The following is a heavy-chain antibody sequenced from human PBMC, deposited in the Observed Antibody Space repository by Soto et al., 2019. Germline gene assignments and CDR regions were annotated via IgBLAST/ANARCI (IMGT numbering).Heavy chain of an antibody. V-gene: IGHV3-30*18. CDR1: GFTFSSYG. J-gene: IGHJ4*02. CDR3: AKDRGYGGNSGYFDY. CDR2: ISYDGSNK. Sequence: SLRLSCAASGFTFSSYGMHWVRQAPGKGLEWVAVISYDGSNKYYADSVKGRFTISRDNSKNTLYLQMNSLRAEDTAVYYCAKDRGYGGNSGYFDYWGQGTLVTVSS. D-gene: IGHD4-17*01.